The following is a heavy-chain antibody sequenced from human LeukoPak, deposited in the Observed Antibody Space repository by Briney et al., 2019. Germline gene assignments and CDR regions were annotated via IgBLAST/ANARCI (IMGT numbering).Heavy chain of an antibody. Sequence: ASVKVSCKASGYTLTGYYMHWVRQAPGQGLEWMGWINPNSGGTNYAQKFQGRVTMTRDTSISTAYMELSRLRSDDTAVYYCARDLYGDYGSADYWGQGTLVTVSS. CDR1: GYTLTGYY. J-gene: IGHJ4*02. CDR2: INPNSGGT. D-gene: IGHD4-17*01. V-gene: IGHV1-2*02. CDR3: ARDLYGDYGSADY.